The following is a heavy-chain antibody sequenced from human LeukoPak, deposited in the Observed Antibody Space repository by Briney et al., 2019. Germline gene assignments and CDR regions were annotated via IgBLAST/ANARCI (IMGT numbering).Heavy chain of an antibody. CDR2: IDSGGIT. CDR1: GFTVSSNY. V-gene: IGHV3-53*05. D-gene: IGHD3-3*01. CDR3: ARAPRTGDFWSGKYYYYYMDV. Sequence: QTGGSLRLSCAASGFTVSSNYMSWVRQAPGKGLEWVSVIDSGGITYYADSVKGRFTISRDNSKNTLYLQMNSLRAEDAAVYYCARAPRTGDFWSGKYYYYYMDVWGKGTTVTVSS. J-gene: IGHJ6*03.